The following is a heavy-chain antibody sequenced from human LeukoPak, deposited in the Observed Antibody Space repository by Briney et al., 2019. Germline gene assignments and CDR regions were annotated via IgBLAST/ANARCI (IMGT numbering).Heavy chain of an antibody. Sequence: GASVKVSCKASGYTFTGYYMHWVRQAPGQGLEWMGWINPNSGGTNYAQKFQGWVTMTRDTSISTAYMELSRLRSDDTAVYYCARARNHESGGLGYCSGGSCYSSDWYFDLWGRGTLVTVSS. J-gene: IGHJ2*01. CDR2: INPNSGGT. CDR1: GYTFTGYY. D-gene: IGHD2-15*01. V-gene: IGHV1-2*04. CDR3: ARARNHESGGLGYCSGGSCYSSDWYFDL.